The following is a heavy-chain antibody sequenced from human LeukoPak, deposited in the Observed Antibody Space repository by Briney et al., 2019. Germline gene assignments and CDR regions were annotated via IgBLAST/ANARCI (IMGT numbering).Heavy chain of an antibody. CDR1: GLAFSAYK. V-gene: IGHV3-74*01. J-gene: IGHJ4*02. Sequence: GGSLRLSCAAAGLAFSAYKMHWVRQAPRKGLVWVSRISTDGYTTDYADFVQGRFTASRDNTKNTWSLEMNSLRAEDTAVYYCVVGGSPGYWGQGTLVTVSS. CDR2: ISTDGYTT. D-gene: IGHD2-15*01. CDR3: VVGGSPGY.